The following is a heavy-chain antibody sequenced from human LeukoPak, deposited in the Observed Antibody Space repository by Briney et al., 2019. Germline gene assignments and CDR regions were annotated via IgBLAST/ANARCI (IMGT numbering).Heavy chain of an antibody. J-gene: IGHJ6*03. CDR2: ISSSSSYI. CDR3: ARKWLNYYMDV. CDR1: GFTFSSYS. D-gene: IGHD2-8*01. V-gene: IGHV3-21*01. Sequence: GGSPRLSCAASGFTFSSYSMNWVRQAPGKGLEWVSSISSSSSYIYYADSVKGRFTISRDNAKNSLYLQMNSLRAEDTAVYYCARKWLNYYMDVWGKGTTVTVSS.